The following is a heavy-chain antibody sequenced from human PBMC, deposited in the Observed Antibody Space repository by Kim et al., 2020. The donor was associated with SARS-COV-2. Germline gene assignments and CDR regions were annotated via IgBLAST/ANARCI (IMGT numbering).Heavy chain of an antibody. D-gene: IGHD3-10*01. V-gene: IGHV4-34*01. CDR3: ARAGSSPLDY. J-gene: IGHJ4*02. CDR2: ST. Sequence: STNYNPPLKSRVTISVDTSKNQFSLKLSAVTAADTAVYYCARAGSSPLDYWGQGTLVTVSS.